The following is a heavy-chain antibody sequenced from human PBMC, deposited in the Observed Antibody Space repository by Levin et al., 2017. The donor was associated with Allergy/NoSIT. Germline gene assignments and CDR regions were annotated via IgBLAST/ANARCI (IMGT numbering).Heavy chain of an antibody. Sequence: PSETLSLTCTVSGGSISSYYWSWIRQPPGKGLEWIGYIYYSGSTNYNPSLKSRVTISVDTSKNQFSLKLSSVTAADTAVYYCARHGAPGLTNYGWFDPWGQGTLVTVSS. CDR3: ARHGAPGLTNYGWFDP. CDR2: IYYSGST. CDR1: GGSISSYY. J-gene: IGHJ5*02. D-gene: IGHD4/OR15-4a*01. V-gene: IGHV4-59*08.